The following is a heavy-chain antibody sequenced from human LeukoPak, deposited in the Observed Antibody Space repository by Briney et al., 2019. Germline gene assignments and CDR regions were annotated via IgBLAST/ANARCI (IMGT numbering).Heavy chain of an antibody. CDR1: GFTFSSFS. CDR3: ARVPSSTSRYRYYYMDV. V-gene: IGHV3-21*01. J-gene: IGHJ6*03. CDR2: ISGSGTYI. Sequence: GGSLRLSCAASGFTFSSFSMNWVRQAPGKGLEWVSSISGSGTYIYYADSLKGRFTISRDNAKNSLYLQMNSLRAEDTAVYYCARVPSSTSRYRYYYMDVWGKGTTVTVSS. D-gene: IGHD2-2*01.